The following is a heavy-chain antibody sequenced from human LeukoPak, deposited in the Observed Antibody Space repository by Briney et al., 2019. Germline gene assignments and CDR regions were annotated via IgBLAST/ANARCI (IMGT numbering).Heavy chain of an antibody. D-gene: IGHD3-16*01. V-gene: IGHV3-53*01. CDR3: AGIGGGVVNAFDI. CDR2: IYSGGST. CDR1: AFMFSSSW. J-gene: IGHJ3*02. Sequence: PGGSLRLSCAASAFMFSSSWMTWVRQAPGKGLEWVSVIYSGGSTYYADSVKGRFTISRDNSKNTLYLQMNSLRAEDTAVYYCAGIGGGVVNAFDIWGQGTMVTVSS.